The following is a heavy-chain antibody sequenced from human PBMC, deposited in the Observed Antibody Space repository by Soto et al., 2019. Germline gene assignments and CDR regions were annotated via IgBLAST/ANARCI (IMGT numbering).Heavy chain of an antibody. D-gene: IGHD6-13*01. CDR3: ARDGYSSRFDY. CDR2: IYYSGST. J-gene: IGHJ4*02. CDR1: GGSVSSGSYY. V-gene: IGHV4-61*01. Sequence: SETLSLTCTVSGGSVSSGSYYWSWLRQPPGKGLEWIGYIYYSGSTNYNPSLKSRVTISVDTSKNQFSLKLSSVTAADTAVYYCARDGYSSRFDYWGQGTLVTVSS.